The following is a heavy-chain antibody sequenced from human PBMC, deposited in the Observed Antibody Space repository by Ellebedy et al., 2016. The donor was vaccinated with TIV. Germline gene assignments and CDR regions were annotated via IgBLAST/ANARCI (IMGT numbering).Heavy chain of an antibody. J-gene: IGHJ4*02. CDR3: ARHGLIPQLDY. CDR2: FYPGDSAT. Sequence: GESLKISCEGSGYSFTNYWIAWVRPMPGKGLEWMGSFYPGDSATTYSPSFQGQVTISADKSFSTAFLQWSSLKASDTAMYYCARHGLIPQLDYWGQGTLVTVSS. V-gene: IGHV5-51*01. D-gene: IGHD1-1*01. CDR1: GYSFTNYW.